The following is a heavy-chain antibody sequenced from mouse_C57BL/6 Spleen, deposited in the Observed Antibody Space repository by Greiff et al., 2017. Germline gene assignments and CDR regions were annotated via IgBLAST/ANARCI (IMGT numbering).Heavy chain of an antibody. Sequence: QVQLKQSGAELARPGASVKLSCKASGYTFTSYGISWVKQRTGQGLEWIGEIYPRSGNTYYNEKFKGKATLTADKSSSTAYMELRSLTSEDSAVYFCARWGDGSLFAYWGQGTLVTVSA. D-gene: IGHD1-1*01. CDR2: IYPRSGNT. CDR3: ARWGDGSLFAY. J-gene: IGHJ3*01. CDR1: GYTFTSYG. V-gene: IGHV1-81*01.